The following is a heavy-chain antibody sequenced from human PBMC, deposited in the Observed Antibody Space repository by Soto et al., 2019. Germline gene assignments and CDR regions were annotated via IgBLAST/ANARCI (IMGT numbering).Heavy chain of an antibody. D-gene: IGHD4-17*01. CDR2: IKSKTDGGTT. CDR1: GFTFSNAW. Sequence: GGSLRLSCAASGFTFSNAWMSWVRQAPGKGLEWVGRIKSKTDGGTTDYAAPVKGRFAISRDDSKNTLYLQMNSLKTEDTAVYYCTTPRDYGAFDIWGQGTMVTVSS. V-gene: IGHV3-15*01. CDR3: TTPRDYGAFDI. J-gene: IGHJ3*02.